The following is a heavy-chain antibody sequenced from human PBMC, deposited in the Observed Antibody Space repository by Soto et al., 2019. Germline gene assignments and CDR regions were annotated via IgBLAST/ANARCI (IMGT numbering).Heavy chain of an antibody. V-gene: IGHV1-3*01. CDR1: GYTFTTYA. Sequence: ASVKVSCKASGYTFTTYAMHWVRQAPGQRLEWMGWINAGNGNTKYSQKFQGRVTITRDTSARTVYMELSSLRSEDTTVYYCARGPPLAYCGGDCHCYFDLWGRGTLVTVSS. D-gene: IGHD2-21*02. J-gene: IGHJ2*01. CDR3: ARGPPLAYCGGDCHCYFDL. CDR2: INAGNGNT.